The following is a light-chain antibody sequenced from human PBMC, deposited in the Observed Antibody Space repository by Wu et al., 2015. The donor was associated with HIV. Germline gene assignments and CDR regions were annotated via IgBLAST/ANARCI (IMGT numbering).Light chain of an antibody. V-gene: IGKV3-20*01. CDR2: DAS. Sequence: EIVLTQSPATLSLSPGRRATLSCRASQSIDSDLGWYQQRPGQAPRLLIYDASSRATGIPARFSGSGSGTEFTLTISSLEPEDFAVYYCQHFGSSPMYSFGQGTKLEIK. CDR3: QHFGSSPMYS. J-gene: IGKJ2*03. CDR1: QSIDSD.